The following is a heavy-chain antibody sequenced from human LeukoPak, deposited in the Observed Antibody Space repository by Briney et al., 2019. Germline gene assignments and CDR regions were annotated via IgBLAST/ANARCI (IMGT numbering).Heavy chain of an antibody. CDR1: GFTFSSYS. CDR2: ISSSSSYI. D-gene: IGHD5-12*01. J-gene: IGHJ4*02. CDR3: AREIVATGEGFDY. V-gene: IGHV3-21*01. Sequence: GGSLGLSCAASGFTFSSYSMDWVRQAPGKGLEWVSSISSSSSYIYYADSVKGRFTISRDNAKNLLYLQMNSLRAEDTAVYYCAREIVATGEGFDYWGQGTLVTVSS.